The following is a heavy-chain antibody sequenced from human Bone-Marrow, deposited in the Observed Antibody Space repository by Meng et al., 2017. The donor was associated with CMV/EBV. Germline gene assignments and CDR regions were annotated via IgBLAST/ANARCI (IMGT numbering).Heavy chain of an antibody. V-gene: IGHV3-53*01. D-gene: IGHD2-21*01. CDR1: GFSVSDYY. Sequence: SCAASGFSVSDYYMSWVLQAPGKGLEWVSVIYSGGNTYYADSVKGRFTISRDNSRNTLYLEMNSLRDEDTAVYYCARGMIACWECFQLWGQGTLVTVSS. J-gene: IGHJ1*01. CDR2: IYSGGNT. CDR3: ARGMIACWECFQL.